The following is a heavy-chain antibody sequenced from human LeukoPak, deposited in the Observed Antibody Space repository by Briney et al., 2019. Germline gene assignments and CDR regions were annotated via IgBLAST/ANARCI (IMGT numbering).Heavy chain of an antibody. CDR2: MNPNSGNT. CDR1: GYTFTSYD. J-gene: IGHJ4*02. D-gene: IGHD3-3*01. CDR3: ARAQAYYDFWSGYSNPLFDY. V-gene: IGHV1-8*03. Sequence: VASVKVSCKASGYTFTSYDINWVRQATGQGLEWMGWMNPNSGNTGYAQKFQGRVTITRNTSISTAYMELSSLRSEDTAVYYCARAQAYYDFWSGYSNPLFDYWGQGTLVTVSS.